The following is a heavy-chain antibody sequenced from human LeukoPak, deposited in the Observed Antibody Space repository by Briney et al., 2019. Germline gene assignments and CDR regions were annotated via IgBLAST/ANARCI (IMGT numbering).Heavy chain of an antibody. CDR3: ARFSHSILRYFDWYNDFDY. J-gene: IGHJ4*02. CDR1: GYTFTSYG. Sequence: ASVKVSCKASGYTFTSYGISWVRQAPGQGLEWMGWISAYNGNTNYAQKLQGRVTMTTDTSTSTAYMELRSLRSDGTAVYYCARFSHSILRYFDWYNDFDYWGQGTLVTVSS. CDR2: ISAYNGNT. D-gene: IGHD3-9*01. V-gene: IGHV1-18*01.